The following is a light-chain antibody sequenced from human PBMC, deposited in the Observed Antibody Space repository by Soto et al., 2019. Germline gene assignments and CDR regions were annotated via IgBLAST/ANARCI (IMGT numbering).Light chain of an antibody. CDR3: SSYAGSAVYV. J-gene: IGLJ1*01. CDR1: SSDVGGYNY. V-gene: IGLV2-8*01. CDR2: EVN. Sequence: QSALTQPPSASGSPGQSVTISCAGTSSDVGGYNYVSWYQQHPGKAPKVMIYEVNKRPSGVPDRFSGSKSGNTAYLTVSGLQAEDEADYYCSSYAGSAVYVFGAGTKVTVL.